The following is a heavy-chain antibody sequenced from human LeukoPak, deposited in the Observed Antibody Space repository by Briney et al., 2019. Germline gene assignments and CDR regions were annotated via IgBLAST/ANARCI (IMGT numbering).Heavy chain of an antibody. Sequence: GGSLRLSCAASGFTFSNYGLSWVRQAAGKGLEWVSTISDRGSSTYYADAVKGRFTVSRDNSKNTLYLQMSSLRAEDTAVYFCAKDLPYYYDSSGSGDAFDLWSQGTMVTVSS. CDR2: ISDRGSST. J-gene: IGHJ3*01. V-gene: IGHV3-23*01. D-gene: IGHD3-22*01. CDR1: GFTFSNYG. CDR3: AKDLPYYYDSSGSGDAFDL.